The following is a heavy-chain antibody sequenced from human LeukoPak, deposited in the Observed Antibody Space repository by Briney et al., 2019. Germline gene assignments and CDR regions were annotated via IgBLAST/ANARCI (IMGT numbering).Heavy chain of an antibody. D-gene: IGHD2-2*01. Sequence: ASVKVSCKASGYTFTSYGISWVRQAPGQGLEWMGWISAYNGNTNYAQKLQGRVTMTTDTSTSTAYMELRSLRSDDTAVYYCARGMRGYQLLYWFDPWGQGTLVTVSS. J-gene: IGHJ5*02. CDR3: ARGMRGYQLLYWFDP. CDR2: ISAYNGNT. V-gene: IGHV1-18*01. CDR1: GYTFTSYG.